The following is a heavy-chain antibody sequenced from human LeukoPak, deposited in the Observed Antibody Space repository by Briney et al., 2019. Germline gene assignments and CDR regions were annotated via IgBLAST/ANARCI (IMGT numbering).Heavy chain of an antibody. CDR2: ISGSGGST. J-gene: IGHJ4*02. CDR1: GFTFSNYA. CDR3: ALRDYDILTVYRY. D-gene: IGHD3-9*01. Sequence: PGGSLRLSCAASGFTFSNYAMTWVRQAPGKGLEWVSGISGSGGSTYYADSVKGRFTISRDNSKNTLYLQMNSLRADDTAVYYCALRDYDILTVYRYWGQGTLVTVSS. V-gene: IGHV3-23*01.